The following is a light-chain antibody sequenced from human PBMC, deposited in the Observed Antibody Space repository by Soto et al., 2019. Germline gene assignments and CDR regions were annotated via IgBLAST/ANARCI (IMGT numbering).Light chain of an antibody. CDR3: QQRSSGYS. V-gene: IGKV3-11*01. Sequence: EIVLTQSPGTLSLSPGQTATLSCRASQSVSTYLAWYQQRPGQAPRVLVYDATNRATGIPARFSGSGSGTDFTLTISSLEPEDFAVYYCQQRSSGYSFGQWTKLEIK. CDR2: DAT. CDR1: QSVSTY. J-gene: IGKJ2*03.